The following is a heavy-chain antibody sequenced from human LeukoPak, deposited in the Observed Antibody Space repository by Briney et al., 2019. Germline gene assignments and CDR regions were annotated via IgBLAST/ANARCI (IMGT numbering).Heavy chain of an antibody. CDR1: GYTFTSYD. D-gene: IGHD5-18*01. V-gene: IGHV1-8*01. CDR3: ARVRILQLWSLQYYYYGMDV. J-gene: IGHJ6*02. CDR2: MNPNSGNT. Sequence: ASVKVSCKASGYTFTSYDINWVRQATGQGLEWMGWMNPNSGNTGYAQKFQGRVTMTRNTSISTAYMELSSLRSEDTAVYYCARVRILQLWSLQYYYYGMDVWGQGTTVTVSS.